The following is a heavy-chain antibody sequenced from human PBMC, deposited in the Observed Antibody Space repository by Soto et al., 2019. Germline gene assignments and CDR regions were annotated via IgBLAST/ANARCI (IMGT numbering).Heavy chain of an antibody. Sequence: GGSLRLSCAASGFTFSSYSMNWVRQAPGKGLEWVSYISSSSSTIYYADSVKGRFTISRDNAKNSLYLQMNSLRAEDTAVYYCAGSTALDDTWGYYYYYMDVWGKGTTVTVSS. D-gene: IGHD5-18*01. CDR3: AGSTALDDTWGYYYYYMDV. J-gene: IGHJ6*03. CDR1: GFTFSSYS. CDR2: ISSSSSTI. V-gene: IGHV3-48*01.